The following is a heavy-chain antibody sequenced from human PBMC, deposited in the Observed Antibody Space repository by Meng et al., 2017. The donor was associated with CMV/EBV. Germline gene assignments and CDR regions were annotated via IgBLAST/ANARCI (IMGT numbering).Heavy chain of an antibody. Sequence: QGQLQGSGPGPVKPCQTLSLTWTVSGGSISSGDYYWSWIRQPPGKGLEWIGYIYYSGSTYYNPSLKSRVTISVDTSKNQFSLKLSSVTAADTAVYYCARTGEYPTFDYWGQGTLVTVSS. J-gene: IGHJ4*02. D-gene: IGHD2/OR15-2a*01. CDR3: ARTGEYPTFDY. CDR1: GGSISSGDYY. CDR2: IYYSGST. V-gene: IGHV4-30-4*08.